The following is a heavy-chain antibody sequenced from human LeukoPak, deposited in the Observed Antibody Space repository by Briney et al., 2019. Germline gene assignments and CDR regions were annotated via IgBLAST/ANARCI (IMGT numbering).Heavy chain of an antibody. J-gene: IGHJ5*02. CDR1: GGSISSYY. D-gene: IGHD3-3*01. Sequence: SETLSLTCTVSGGSISSYYWSWIRQPPGKGLEWIGYIYYSGSTNYNPSLKSRVTISVDTSKNQFSLKLSSVTAADTAVYYCARDRRNLWSGCINNWFDPWGQGTLVTVSS. CDR2: IYYSGST. V-gene: IGHV4-59*01. CDR3: ARDRRNLWSGCINNWFDP.